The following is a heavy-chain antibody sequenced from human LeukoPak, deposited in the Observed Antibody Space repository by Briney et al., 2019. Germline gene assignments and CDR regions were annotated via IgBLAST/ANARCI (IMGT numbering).Heavy chain of an antibody. Sequence: PGGSLRFSCAASGFTFSNSWMRWVRQAPGNGLEWVSAISGSGGSTYYADSVKGRFTISRDNSKNTLYLQMNSLRAEDTAVYYCAKDQAGDNPDYWGQGTLVTVSS. CDR3: AKDQAGDNPDY. J-gene: IGHJ4*02. CDR1: GFTFSNSW. CDR2: ISGSGGST. V-gene: IGHV3-23*01. D-gene: IGHD3-10*01.